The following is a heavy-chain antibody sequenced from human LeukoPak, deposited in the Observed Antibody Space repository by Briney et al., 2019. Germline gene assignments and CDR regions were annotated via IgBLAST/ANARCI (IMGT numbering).Heavy chain of an antibody. CDR3: ARARGSSGYSMGAFEI. Sequence: GGSLRLSCVASGFTFSSHGMHGVRQAPGKGLEWGAVIWSDGTNKYFADSVKGRFTISRDNSKNTLYLQMNSLRAEDTAVYYCARARGSSGYSMGAFEIWGQGTMVTVSS. CDR2: IWSDGTNK. D-gene: IGHD3-22*01. CDR1: GFTFSSHG. V-gene: IGHV3-33*01. J-gene: IGHJ3*02.